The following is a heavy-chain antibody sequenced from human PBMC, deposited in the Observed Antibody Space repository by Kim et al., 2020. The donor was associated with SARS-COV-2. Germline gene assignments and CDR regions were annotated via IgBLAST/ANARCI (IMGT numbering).Heavy chain of an antibody. CDR1: GPSISSYY. CDR3: AREEAAQYIYYMDG. CDR2: IYTSGSS. Sequence: SETLSLTCTVSGPSISSYYWSWIRQPAGKGLEWIGRIYTSGSSDYNPSLKSRVTMSLDTSKNQLSLKLSTVTAADTAVYYCAREEAAQYIYYMDGWGKGTTVTVSS. D-gene: IGHD6-13*01. J-gene: IGHJ6*03. V-gene: IGHV4-4*07.